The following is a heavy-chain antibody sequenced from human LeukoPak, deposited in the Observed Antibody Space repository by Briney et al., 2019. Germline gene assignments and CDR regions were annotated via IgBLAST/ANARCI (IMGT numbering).Heavy chain of an antibody. V-gene: IGHV4-38-2*02. D-gene: IGHD3-22*01. CDR1: GYSISSGYY. CDR2: IYHSGST. Sequence: PSETLSLTCTVSGYSISSGYYWGWIRQPPGKGLEWIGGIYHSGSTYYNPSLKSRVTISVDTSKNQFSLKLSSVTAADTAVYYCARVGRRYDSSGYYLSYFDYWGQGTLVTVSS. CDR3: ARVGRRYDSSGYYLSYFDY. J-gene: IGHJ4*02.